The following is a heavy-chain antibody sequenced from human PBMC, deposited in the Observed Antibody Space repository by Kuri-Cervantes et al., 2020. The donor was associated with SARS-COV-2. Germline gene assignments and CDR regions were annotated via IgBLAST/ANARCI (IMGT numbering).Heavy chain of an antibody. D-gene: IGHD3-3*01. CDR1: GFSFSSYS. CDR3: ARDGSQILAWLLQSYYYYMDV. CDR2: ISSSSSYI. V-gene: IGHV3-21*01. Sequence: GESLRLSCAASGFSFSSYSMNWVRQAPRKGLEWVSSISSSSSYIYYADSVKGRFTISRDNAKNSLYLQMNSLRAEDTAVYYCARDGSQILAWLLQSYYYYMDVWGKGTTVTVSS. J-gene: IGHJ6*03.